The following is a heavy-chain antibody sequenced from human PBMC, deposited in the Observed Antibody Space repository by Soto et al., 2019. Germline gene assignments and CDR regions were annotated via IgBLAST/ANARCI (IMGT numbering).Heavy chain of an antibody. D-gene: IGHD6-13*01. V-gene: IGHV3-23*01. CDR1: GFTFSSYA. CDR2: ISGSVGST. J-gene: IGHJ4*02. CDR3: ANRYSSSWYSYY. Sequence: GGSLRLSCAASGFTFSSYAMSWVRQAPGKGLEWVSAISGSVGSTYYADSVKGRFTISRDNSKNTLYLQMNSLRAEDTAVYYCANRYSSSWYSYYWGQGTLVTVSS.